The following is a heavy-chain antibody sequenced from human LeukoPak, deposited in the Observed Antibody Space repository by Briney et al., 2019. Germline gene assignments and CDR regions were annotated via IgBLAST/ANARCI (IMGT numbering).Heavy chain of an antibody. D-gene: IGHD5-18*01. Sequence: GGSLRLSCAASGFTFSSYAMSWVRQAPGKGLEWVSAISGSGGSTYYADSVKGRFTISRDNYKNTLYLQMNSLRAEDTAVYYCAKGGNTKRGYSYGLFDYWGQGTLVTVSS. CDR2: ISGSGGST. CDR3: AKGGNTKRGYSYGLFDY. V-gene: IGHV3-23*01. J-gene: IGHJ4*02. CDR1: GFTFSSYA.